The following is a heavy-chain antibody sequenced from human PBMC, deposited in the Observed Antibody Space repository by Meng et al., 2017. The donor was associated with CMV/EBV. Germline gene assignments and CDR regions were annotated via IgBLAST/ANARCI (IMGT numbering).Heavy chain of an antibody. V-gene: IGHV3-30-3*01. CDR3: ARDWVQLERLGAFDI. D-gene: IGHD1-1*01. J-gene: IGHJ3*02. CDR2: ISYDGSNK. CDR1: GFIFSSYA. Sequence: GESLKISCAASGFIFSSYAMHWVRQAPGKGLEWVAVISYDGSNKYYADSVKGRFTISRDNSKNTLYLQMNSLRAEDTAVYYCARDWVQLERLGAFDIWGQGTMVTVSS.